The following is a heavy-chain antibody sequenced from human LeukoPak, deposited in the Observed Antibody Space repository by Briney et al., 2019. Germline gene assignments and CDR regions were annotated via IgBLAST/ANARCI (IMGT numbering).Heavy chain of an antibody. CDR1: SGSISTSNYY. CDR3: ARDVVFQGVFDY. J-gene: IGHJ4*02. D-gene: IGHD2-21*01. CDR2: IFYSGST. V-gene: IGHV4-39*07. Sequence: SETLSLTCTVSSGSISTSNYYWGWVRQPPGKALEWIGNIFYSGSTYYSPSLKSRVTISVDTSKNHFSLKLSSVTAADTAVYYCARDVVFQGVFDYWGQGTLVTVSS.